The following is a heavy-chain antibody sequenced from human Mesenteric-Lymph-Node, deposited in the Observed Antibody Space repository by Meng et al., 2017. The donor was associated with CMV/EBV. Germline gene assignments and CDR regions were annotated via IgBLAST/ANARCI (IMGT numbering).Heavy chain of an antibody. J-gene: IGHJ4*02. V-gene: IGHV1-2*02. Sequence: CEASGYTFTGDYMHWVRQAPGQGLEWMGWINPNSGGTNYAQKFQGRVTMTRDTSISTAYMELSRLRSDDTAVYYCASGRDRITRGYYWGQGTLVTVSS. CDR1: GYTFTGDY. CDR2: INPNSGGT. D-gene: IGHD5-24*01. CDR3: ASGRDRITRGYY.